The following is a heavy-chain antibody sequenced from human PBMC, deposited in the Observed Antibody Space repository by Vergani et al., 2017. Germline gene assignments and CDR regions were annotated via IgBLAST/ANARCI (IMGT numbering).Heavy chain of an antibody. V-gene: IGHV3-30*03. CDR3: ARDWLYSSRYCSGGSCYSYQDY. Sequence: QVQLVESGGGVVQPGRSLRLSCAASGFTFSSYGMHWVRQAPGKGLEWVAVISYDGSNKYYADSVKGRFTISRDNSKNTLYLQMNSLRAEDTAVYYCARDWLYSSRYCSGGSCYSYQDYWGQGTLVTVSS. CDR2: ISYDGSNK. CDR1: GFTFSSYG. D-gene: IGHD2-15*01. J-gene: IGHJ4*02.